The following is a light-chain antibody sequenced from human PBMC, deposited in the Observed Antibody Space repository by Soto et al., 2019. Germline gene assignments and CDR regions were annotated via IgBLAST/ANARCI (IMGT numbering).Light chain of an antibody. Sequence: EIVLTQSPGTLSLSPGERATLSCRASQTVSSTYLAWYQQKPGQAPRLLISGASNRATGIPDRFSGSGSGRDFTLTISRLEPEDFAVYYCQQYGSSLTWTFGQGTKVDTK. V-gene: IGKV3-20*01. CDR1: QTVSSTY. CDR3: QQYGSSLTWT. J-gene: IGKJ1*01. CDR2: GAS.